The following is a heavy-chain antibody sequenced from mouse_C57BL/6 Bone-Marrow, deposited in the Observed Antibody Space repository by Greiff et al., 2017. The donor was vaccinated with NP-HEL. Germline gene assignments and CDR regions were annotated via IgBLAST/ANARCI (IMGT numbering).Heavy chain of an antibody. V-gene: IGHV3-1*01. D-gene: IGHD2-10*02. CDR2: ISSSGST. J-gene: IGHJ1*03. CDR1: GYSITSGYD. Sequence: EVKLLESGPGMVKPSQSLSLSCTVTGYSITSGYDWHWLRHFPGNLLEWMGYISSSGSTNYHPSLKSRISITHDTSKNPFFLKLNSVTTEDTGTYCGARGRYGLKVSYFDDWGTGTTVTVSS. CDR3: ARGRYGLKVSYFDD.